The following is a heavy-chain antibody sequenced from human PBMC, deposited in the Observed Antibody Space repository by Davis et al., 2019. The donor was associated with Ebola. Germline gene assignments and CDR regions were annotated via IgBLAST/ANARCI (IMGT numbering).Heavy chain of an antibody. CDR2: IYPGDSDT. V-gene: IGHV5-51*01. CDR1: GYSFTSYW. D-gene: IGHD2-2*01. Sequence: GESLKISCKGSGYSFTSYWIGLVRQMPGKGLEWMGIIYPGDSDTRYSPSFQSQVIISADKSINTAYLQWSTLKASDTAMYYCARHPPYATGWHYFDFWGQGTLVTVSS. CDR3: ARHPPYATGWHYFDF. J-gene: IGHJ4*02.